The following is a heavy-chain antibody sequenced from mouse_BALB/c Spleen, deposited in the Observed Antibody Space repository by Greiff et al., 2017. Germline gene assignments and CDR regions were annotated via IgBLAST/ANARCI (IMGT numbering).Heavy chain of an antibody. D-gene: IGHD1-2*01. Sequence: VMLVESGPGLVAPSQSLSITCTVSGFSLTSYGVHWVRQPPGKGLEWLGVIWAGGSTNYNSALMSRLSISKDNSKSQVFLKMNSLQTDDTAMYYCARDTTALTYYFDYWGQGTTLTVSS. CDR2: IWAGGST. CDR1: GFSLTSYG. CDR3: ARDTTALTYYFDY. J-gene: IGHJ2*01. V-gene: IGHV2-9*02.